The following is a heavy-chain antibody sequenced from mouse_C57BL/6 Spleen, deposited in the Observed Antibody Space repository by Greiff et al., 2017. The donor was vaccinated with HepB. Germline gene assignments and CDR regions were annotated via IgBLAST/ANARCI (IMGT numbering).Heavy chain of an antibody. CDR2: IHPNSGST. D-gene: IGHD2-4*01. V-gene: IGHV1-64*01. CDR1: GYTFTSYW. CDR3: GRPFYYDYAWFAY. J-gene: IGHJ3*01. Sequence: QVQLQQPGAELVKPGASVKLSCKASGYTFTSYWMHWVKQRPGQGLEWIGMIHPNSGSTNYNEKFKSKATLTVDKSSSTAYMQLSSLTSEDSAVYDCGRPFYYDYAWFAYWGQGTLVTVSA.